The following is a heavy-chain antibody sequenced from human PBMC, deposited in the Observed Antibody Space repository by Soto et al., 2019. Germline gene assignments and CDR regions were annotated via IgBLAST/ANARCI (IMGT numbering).Heavy chain of an antibody. J-gene: IGHJ4*02. V-gene: IGHV4-31*03. CDR2: ISYGGST. Sequence: QVQLQESGPGLVKPSQTLSLTCTVSGGSINSGGYCWSWVRQHPGKGLDWIGCISYGGSTSYNPSLRSRVTISVDTSKNQFSLKLTSVTAADTAVYYCSRGILVWGQGALITVSS. D-gene: IGHD5-18*01. CDR1: GGSINSGGYC. CDR3: SRGILV.